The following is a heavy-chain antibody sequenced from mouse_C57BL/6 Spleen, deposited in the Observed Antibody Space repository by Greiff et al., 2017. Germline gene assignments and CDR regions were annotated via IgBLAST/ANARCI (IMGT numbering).Heavy chain of an antibody. CDR1: GYTFTSYW. CDR3: ARKGFDGYGCYAMDY. D-gene: IGHD2-2*01. V-gene: IGHV1-55*01. Sequence: QVQLKQPGAELVKPGASVKMSCKASGYTFTSYWITWVKQRPGQGLEWIGDIYPGSGSTNYNEKFKSKATLTVDTSSSTAFMQLSSLTSEDSAFYYWARKGFDGYGCYAMDYWGQGASVTVSS. CDR2: IYPGSGST. J-gene: IGHJ4*01.